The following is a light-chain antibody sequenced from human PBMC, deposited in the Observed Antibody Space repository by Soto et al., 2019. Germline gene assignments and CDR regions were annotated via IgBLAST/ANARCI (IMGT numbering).Light chain of an antibody. CDR3: QVWDSSSDHAV. V-gene: IGLV3-21*04. CDR2: YDS. J-gene: IGLJ3*02. Sequence: SSELTQPPSVSVAPGKTARLTCGGNNIGSKSVHWYQQKPGQAPVLVIYYDSDRPSGIPERFSGSNSGNTATLTISRVEAGDEADYYCQVWDSSSDHAVFGGGTKLTVL. CDR1: NIGSKS.